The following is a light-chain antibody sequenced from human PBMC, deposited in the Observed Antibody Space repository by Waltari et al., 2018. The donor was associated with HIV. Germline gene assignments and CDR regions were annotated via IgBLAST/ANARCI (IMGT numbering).Light chain of an antibody. CDR2: GVY. Sequence: QSALTQPASVSGSPGQSITISCAGTTSSRGIFASVSWYQQHPGRAPQLMIFGVYRRPSGVSSRFSGSKSGNTASLTISGLQAEDEANYYCCSYTAIHTPIFGGGTKLTVL. J-gene: IGLJ2*01. CDR3: CSYTAIHTPI. V-gene: IGLV2-14*01. CDR1: TSSRGIFAS.